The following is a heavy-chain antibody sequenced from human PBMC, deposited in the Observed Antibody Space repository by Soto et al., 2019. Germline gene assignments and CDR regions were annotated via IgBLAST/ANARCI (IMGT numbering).Heavy chain of an antibody. CDR3: ARTPRARPNWFDP. V-gene: IGHV1-69*06. Sequence: ASVKVSCKASGGTFSSYAISWVRQAPGQGLEWMGGIIPIFGTANYAQKFQGRVTITADKSTSTAYMELSSLRSEDTAVYYCARTPRARPNWFDPWGQGTLVTVSS. CDR2: IIPIFGTA. CDR1: GGTFSSYA. J-gene: IGHJ5*02.